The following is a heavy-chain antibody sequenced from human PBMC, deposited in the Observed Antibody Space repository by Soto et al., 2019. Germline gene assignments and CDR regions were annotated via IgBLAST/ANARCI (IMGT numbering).Heavy chain of an antibody. Sequence: QVQLVQSGAEVKKPGSSVKVSCKASGDTFSFYTINWVRQAPGLGLEWMGRVNPILSMSNYAQKFQGRVTMTADESPSTAYIELRSLRSEDTAFYYCATSYGSGYRAFDYWGQGALVTVSS. D-gene: IGHD3-10*01. CDR2: VNPILSMS. CDR3: ATSYGSGYRAFDY. V-gene: IGHV1-69*02. CDR1: GDTFSFYT. J-gene: IGHJ4*02.